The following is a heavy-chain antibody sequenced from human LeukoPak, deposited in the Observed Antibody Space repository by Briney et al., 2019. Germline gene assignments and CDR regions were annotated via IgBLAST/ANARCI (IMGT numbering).Heavy chain of an antibody. CDR2: IIPILGIA. CDR3: ARDGNYYGLGSDGGAFDI. J-gene: IGHJ3*02. CDR1: GGTFSSYA. Sequence: ASVKVSCKASGGTFSSYAISWVRQAPGQGLEWMGRIIPILGIANYAQKFQGRVTITADKSTSTAYMELSSLRSEDTAVYYCARDGNYYGLGSDGGAFDIWGQGTMVTVSS. D-gene: IGHD3-10*01. V-gene: IGHV1-69*04.